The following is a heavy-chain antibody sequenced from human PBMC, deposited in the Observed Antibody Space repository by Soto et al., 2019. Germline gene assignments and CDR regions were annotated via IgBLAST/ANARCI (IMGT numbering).Heavy chain of an antibody. CDR1: GFAFSSFG. V-gene: IGHV3-30*18. D-gene: IGHD1-1*01. CDR3: AKDWNDANYDYGTDV. J-gene: IGHJ6*02. CDR2: ISHDGSKE. Sequence: QVQLVESGGGVVQPGRSLRLSCVASGFAFSSFGMHWVRQAPGKGLEWVAFISHDGSKEKFVDSVKGRFTISRDDSGNTLYLQMNSLRAHDTAVYFCAKDWNDANYDYGTDVWGQGTTVTVSS.